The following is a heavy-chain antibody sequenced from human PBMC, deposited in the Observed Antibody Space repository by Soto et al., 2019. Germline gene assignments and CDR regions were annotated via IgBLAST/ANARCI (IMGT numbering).Heavy chain of an antibody. J-gene: IGHJ6*02. D-gene: IGHD3-10*01. Sequence: QVQLEESGGGVVQPGRSLRLSCAASGLTFNNYDMHWVRQAPGKGLEWVAVISYDGSEKYYGDSVKGRFTISRDNSKNTLYLQMNSLRGDDTAVYYCAKDRGHYGSGSYYGTLHYYGMDVWGQGTTVTVSS. CDR3: AKDRGHYGSGSYYGTLHYYGMDV. V-gene: IGHV3-30*18. CDR1: GLTFNNYD. CDR2: ISYDGSEK.